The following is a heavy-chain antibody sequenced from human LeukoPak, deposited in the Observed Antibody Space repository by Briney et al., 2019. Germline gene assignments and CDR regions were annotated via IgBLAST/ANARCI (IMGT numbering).Heavy chain of an antibody. Sequence: ASVKVSCKASGGTFSSYAISWVRQAPGQGLEWMGRIIPILGTANYAQKFQGRVTITADKSTSTAYMELSSLRSEDTAVYYCASSMTTVTTIVYWGQGTLVTVSS. V-gene: IGHV1-69*04. J-gene: IGHJ4*02. CDR2: IIPILGTA. D-gene: IGHD4-17*01. CDR1: GGTFSSYA. CDR3: ASSMTTVTTIVY.